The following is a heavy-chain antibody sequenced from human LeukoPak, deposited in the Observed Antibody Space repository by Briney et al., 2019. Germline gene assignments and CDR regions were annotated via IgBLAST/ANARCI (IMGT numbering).Heavy chain of an antibody. CDR1: GGTFSSYA. CDR2: IIPIFGTA. V-gene: IGHV1-69*05. D-gene: IGHD6-6*01. CDR3: ARDLVLRGGRMGYYFDY. Sequence: GASVRVSCKASGGTFSSYAISWVRQAPGQGLEWMGGIIPIFGTANYAQKFQGRVTITTDESTSTAYMELSSMISEDTAVYYCARDLVLRGGRMGYYFDYWGQGTLVTVSS. J-gene: IGHJ4*02.